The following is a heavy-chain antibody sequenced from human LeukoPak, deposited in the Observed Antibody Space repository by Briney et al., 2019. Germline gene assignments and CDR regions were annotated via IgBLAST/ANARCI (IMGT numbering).Heavy chain of an antibody. J-gene: IGHJ4*02. V-gene: IGHV3-23*01. D-gene: IGHD3-9*01. CDR2: ISGSGGST. Sequence: GGSLRLSCAASGFTFSSYAMSWVRQAPGKGLEWVSAISGSGGSTYYADSVKGRFTVSRDNSKNTLYLQMNSLKAEDTAVYYCAKDRSDWLLYFDYWGQGTLVTVSS. CDR1: GFTFSSYA. CDR3: AKDRSDWLLYFDY.